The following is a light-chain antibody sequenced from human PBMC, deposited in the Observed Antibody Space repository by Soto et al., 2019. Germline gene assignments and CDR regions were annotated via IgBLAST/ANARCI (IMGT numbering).Light chain of an antibody. J-gene: IGKJ5*01. CDR3: QQYNKWPLIT. V-gene: IGKV3-15*01. CDR2: GAS. CDR1: QSIFTN. Sequence: VMTQSPSTLSVPPWEGSTLSFMASQSIFTNFAWYQQKPGQAPRLLIYGASTRATGVPARFSGSGSGTEFTLTITSLQSEDFAFYYCQQYNKWPLITLGQGTRLEI.